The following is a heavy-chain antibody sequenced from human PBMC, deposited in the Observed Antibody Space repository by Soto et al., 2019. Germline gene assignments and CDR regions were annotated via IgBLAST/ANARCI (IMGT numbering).Heavy chain of an antibody. J-gene: IGHJ4*02. Sequence: QITLKESGPTLVKPTQTLTLTCTVSGFSLTTSGMTLGWIRQPPGKAPEWLALGYQYSQSLNSRLTITMDTSKNQVVLTMTNMDPVDTATYYCTLRQDSSRGPIYWGQGILVTVSS. D-gene: IGHD6-13*01. V-gene: IGHV2-5*01. CDR1: GFSLTTSGMT. CDR2: GY. CDR3: TLRQDSSRGPIY.